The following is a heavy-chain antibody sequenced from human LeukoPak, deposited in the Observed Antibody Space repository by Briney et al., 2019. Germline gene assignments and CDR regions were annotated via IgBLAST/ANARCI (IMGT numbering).Heavy chain of an antibody. J-gene: IGHJ4*02. CDR1: GGSISSSSYY. D-gene: IGHD4-11*01. CDR3: ARQPTVQWAYYFDH. Sequence: PSETLSLTCTVFGGSISSSSYYWGWIRQPPGKGLEWIGSIYYSGSTYYNPSLKSRVTISVDTSKNQVSLKLNSVTAADTAVYFCARQPTVQWAYYFDHWGQGALVTVSS. V-gene: IGHV4-39*01. CDR2: IYYSGST.